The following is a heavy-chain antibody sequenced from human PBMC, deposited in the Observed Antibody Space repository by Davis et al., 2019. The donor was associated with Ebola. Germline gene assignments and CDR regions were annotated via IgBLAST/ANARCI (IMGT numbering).Heavy chain of an antibody. CDR1: GFTFSSYW. D-gene: IGHD3-10*01. V-gene: IGHV3-7*01. CDR3: ARGGKGVHYYYYGMDV. Sequence: GESLKISCAASGFTFSSYWMSWARQAPGKGLEWVANIKQDGSEKYYVDSVKGRFTISRDNAKNSLYLQMNSLRAEDTAVYYCARGGKGVHYYYYGMDVWGQGTTVTVSS. J-gene: IGHJ6*02. CDR2: IKQDGSEK.